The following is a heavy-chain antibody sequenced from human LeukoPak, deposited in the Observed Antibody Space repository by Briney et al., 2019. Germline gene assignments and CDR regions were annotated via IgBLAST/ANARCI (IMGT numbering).Heavy chain of an antibody. D-gene: IGHD3-22*01. J-gene: IGHJ4*02. CDR1: GGTFSSYA. CDR2: IIPIFGTA. Sequence: SVKVSCKASGGTFSSYAISWVRQAPGQGLEWMGGIIPIFGTANYAQKFQGRVTMTRDMSTSTVYMELSSLRSEDTAVYYCARDLTRYYDSSPVYWGQGTLVTVSS. V-gene: IGHV1-69*05. CDR3: ARDLTRYYDSSPVY.